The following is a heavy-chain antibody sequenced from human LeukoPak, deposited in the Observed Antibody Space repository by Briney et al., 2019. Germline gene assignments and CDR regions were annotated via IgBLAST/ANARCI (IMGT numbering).Heavy chain of an antibody. CDR2: TRTKDKDYTT. Sequence: PGGSLRLSCATSGFTFSDHYMDWVRQALGKGLGWVARTRTKDKDYTTEYAASVKGRCTVSRDESMHSLYLQMNSLKTEDTAVYYCARGPTVTFNYHYGMDVWGQGTTVTVSS. V-gene: IGHV3-72*01. CDR1: GFTFSDHY. J-gene: IGHJ6*02. CDR3: ARGPTVTFNYHYGMDV. D-gene: IGHD4-17*01.